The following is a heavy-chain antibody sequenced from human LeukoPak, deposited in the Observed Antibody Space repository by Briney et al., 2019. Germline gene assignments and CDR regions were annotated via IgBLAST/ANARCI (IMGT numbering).Heavy chain of an antibody. D-gene: IGHD4-11*01. CDR2: INPSDGTT. Sequence: ASVKVSCKASGYTITSQYMHWVRQAPGQGLEWMGVINPSDGTTNYAQKFQGRVTMTRETSTTTVYMDLYSLRSEDTAVYYCARQGDYNPYNWFDPWGQGTLVTVSS. CDR1: GYTITSQY. CDR3: ARQGDYNPYNWFDP. V-gene: IGHV1-46*01. J-gene: IGHJ5*02.